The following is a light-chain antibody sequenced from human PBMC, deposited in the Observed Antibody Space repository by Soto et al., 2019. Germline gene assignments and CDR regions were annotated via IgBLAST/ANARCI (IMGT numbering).Light chain of an antibody. V-gene: IGKV2-28*01. Sequence: DIVMTQSPLSLPVTPGEPASISCTSSQSLLHTDGYNYLDWFLQKPGQSPQLLIYVASNRASGGPDRFSGSGSGADFTLNISRGEAEDVGVYYCMQSLQTPRTFGQGTKVEI. CDR2: VAS. J-gene: IGKJ1*01. CDR1: QSLLHTDGYNY. CDR3: MQSLQTPRT.